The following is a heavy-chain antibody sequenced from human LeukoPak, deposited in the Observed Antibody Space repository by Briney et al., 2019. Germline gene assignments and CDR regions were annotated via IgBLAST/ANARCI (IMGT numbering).Heavy chain of an antibody. CDR2: IYYSGST. D-gene: IGHD3-10*02. J-gene: IGHJ3*02. Sequence: SETLSLTCTVSGGSISSYYWSWIRQPPGKGLEWIGYIYYSGSTNYNPSLKSRVTISVDTSKNQFSLKLSSVTAADTAVYYCARMIGAGAASDIWGQGTMVTVSS. CDR3: ARMIGAGAASDI. V-gene: IGHV4-59*01. CDR1: GGSISSYY.